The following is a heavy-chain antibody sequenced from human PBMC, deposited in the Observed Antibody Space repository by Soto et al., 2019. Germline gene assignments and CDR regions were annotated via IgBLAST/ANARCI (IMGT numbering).Heavy chain of an antibody. CDR1: GGSISSSNW. J-gene: IGHJ6*02. D-gene: IGHD3-3*01. CDR2: IYHSGGT. CDR3: ARALSYYDFWSGYFQAHVPYGMDV. Sequence: PSETLSLTCAVSGGSISSSNWWSWVRQPPGKGLEWIGEIYHSGGTNYNPSLKSRVTISVDKSKNQFSLKLSSVTAADTAVYYCARALSYYDFWSGYFQAHVPYGMDVWGQGTTVTVSS. V-gene: IGHV4-4*02.